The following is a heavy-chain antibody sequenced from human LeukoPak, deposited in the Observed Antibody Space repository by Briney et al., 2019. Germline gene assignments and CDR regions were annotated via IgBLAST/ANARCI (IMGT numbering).Heavy chain of an antibody. Sequence: ASVKVSCKASGYTFTGYYMHWVRQAPGQGLEWMGWINPNSGGTNYAQKFQGRVTMTRDTSISTAYMELSRLRSDDTAVYYCARDAAYCSGGSCYSGGLDAFDIWGQGTMVTVSS. CDR1: GYTFTGYY. D-gene: IGHD2-15*01. V-gene: IGHV1-2*02. J-gene: IGHJ3*02. CDR3: ARDAAYCSGGSCYSGGLDAFDI. CDR2: INPNSGGT.